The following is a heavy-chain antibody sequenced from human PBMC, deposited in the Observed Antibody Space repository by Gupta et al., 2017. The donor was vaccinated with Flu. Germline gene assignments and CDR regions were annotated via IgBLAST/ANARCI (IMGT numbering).Heavy chain of an antibody. CDR1: GFSFDDYA. V-gene: IGHV3-9*01. CDR3: AKATAYYDSTGYKDAFDV. CDR2: ISWNSGSI. J-gene: IGHJ3*01. Sequence: EVQLVESGGGLVQPGRSLRLSCAASGFSFDDYAMQWVRQAPGQGLEWVSGISWNSGSIGYADSVKGRVTISRDNAKGSLYLQMNSLRVEDTALYYCAKATAYYDSTGYKDAFDVWGRGTRVTVSS. D-gene: IGHD3-22*01.